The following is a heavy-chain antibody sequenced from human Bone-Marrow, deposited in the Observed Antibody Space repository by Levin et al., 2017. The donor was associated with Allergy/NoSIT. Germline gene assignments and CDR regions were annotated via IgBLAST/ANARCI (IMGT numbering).Heavy chain of an antibody. V-gene: IGHV4-4*02. CDR3: ARDHNRGGSWAFDI. CDR2: ISHGGTT. J-gene: IGHJ3*02. CDR1: SASIDTSDW. D-gene: IGHD2-15*01. Sequence: NASETLSLTCAVSSASIDTSDWWNWVRQPPGKGLEWIGEISHGGTTIYSPLLSSRVTMSFDKSKTQLSLTLASLTAADTAVYYCARDHNRGGSWAFDIWGPGTWVYVSS.